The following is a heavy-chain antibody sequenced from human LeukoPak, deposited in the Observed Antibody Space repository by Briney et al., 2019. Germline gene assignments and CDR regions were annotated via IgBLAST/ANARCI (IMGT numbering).Heavy chain of an antibody. V-gene: IGHV3-30*18. CDR3: AKDSRLLRGVFLFYYYGLDV. D-gene: IGHD3-10*01. CDR1: GFTFRDYG. CDR2: ISYDGSKT. Sequence: GGSLRLSCAASGFTFRDYGMHWVRQAPGKGLEWVAIISYDGSKTYYADSVEGRFTISRDNSKRTLYLQVNSLRAEDTPVYYCAKDSRLLRGVFLFYYYGLDVWGQGTTVTVSS. J-gene: IGHJ6*02.